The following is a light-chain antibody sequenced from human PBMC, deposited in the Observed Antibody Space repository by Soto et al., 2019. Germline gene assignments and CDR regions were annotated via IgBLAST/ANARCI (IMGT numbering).Light chain of an antibody. J-gene: IGKJ4*01. CDR1: QSISSW. V-gene: IGKV1-5*03. CDR3: QQYESYPMT. CDR2: KAS. Sequence: DSQMTQYPSTLSASVGDRDTITCRASQSISSWLAWYQQKPGKAPKLLISKASTLHSGVPPRFSGSGSGTEFTLIISSLLPDDFATCYRQQYESYPMTLCGGTGVDIK.